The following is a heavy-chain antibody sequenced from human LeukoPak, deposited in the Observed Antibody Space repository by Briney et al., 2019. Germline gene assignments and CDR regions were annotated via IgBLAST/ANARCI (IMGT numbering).Heavy chain of an antibody. V-gene: IGHV7-4-1*02. CDR2: INTHTGNP. D-gene: IGHD5-18*01. J-gene: IGHJ4*02. CDR1: GYTFTNEP. Sequence: GASVTVSFTASGYTFTNEPINWVRQAPGQGLEWMGWINTHTGNPTYAQGFTGRFVFSLDTSVNTAHLEITSLKAEDTGVYYCAKGRPLWDLWGQGTLVTVSS. CDR3: AKGRPLWDL.